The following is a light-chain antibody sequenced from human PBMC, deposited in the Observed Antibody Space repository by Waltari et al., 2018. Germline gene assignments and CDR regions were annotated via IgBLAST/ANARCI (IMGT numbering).Light chain of an antibody. CDR3: RSYTGINTFPWV. CDR1: SSDVGGYDY. J-gene: IGLJ3*02. Sequence: QSALTQPPSASGSPGQSVTISCTGTSSDVGGYDYVSWYQQHPGKAPTLKIYEDNKGPSLVPARFSGSKSANTASLTVSGLQAADEADYYCRSYTGINTFPWVFGGVTKLTVL. V-gene: IGLV2-8*01. CDR2: EDN.